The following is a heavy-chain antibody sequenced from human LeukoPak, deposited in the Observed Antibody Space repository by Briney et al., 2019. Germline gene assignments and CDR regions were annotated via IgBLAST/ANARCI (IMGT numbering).Heavy chain of an antibody. D-gene: IGHD4-17*01. CDR3: ARIAFYGDLFDY. V-gene: IGHV3-74*01. CDR1: GGSISNYY. CDR2: INSDGSST. J-gene: IGHJ4*02. Sequence: PSETLSLTCTVSGGSISNYYWGWIRQAPGKGLVWVSCINSDGSSTSYADSVKGRFTISRDNAKNTLYLQMNSLRAEDTAVYYCARIAFYGDLFDYWGQGTLVTVSS.